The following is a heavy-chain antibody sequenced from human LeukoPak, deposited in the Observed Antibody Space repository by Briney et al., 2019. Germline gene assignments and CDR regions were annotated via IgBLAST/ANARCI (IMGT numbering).Heavy chain of an antibody. Sequence: SVKVSCKASGGTFSSYALSWVRQAPGQGLEWMGRIIPILGIANYAQKFQGKVTITADKSTSTAYMELSSLRSEDTAVYYCARDAYYGSGSYYGETLYYFVYWGQGTLVTVSS. CDR3: ARDAYYGSGSYYGETLYYFVY. D-gene: IGHD3-10*01. CDR2: IIPILGIA. CDR1: GGTFSSYA. J-gene: IGHJ4*02. V-gene: IGHV1-69*04.